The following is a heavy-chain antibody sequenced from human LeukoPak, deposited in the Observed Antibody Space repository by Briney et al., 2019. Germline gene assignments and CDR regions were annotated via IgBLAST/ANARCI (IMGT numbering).Heavy chain of an antibody. CDR3: ARKKGVAVAGTYPESYYYYYGMDV. Sequence: ASVKVSCKASGYTFTSYGISWVRQAPGQGLEWMGWISAYNGNTNYAQKLQGRVTMTTDTSTSTAYMELRSLRSDDTAVYYCARKKGVAVAGTYPESYYYYYGMDVWGQGTTVTVSS. CDR1: GYTFTSYG. D-gene: IGHD6-19*01. V-gene: IGHV1-18*01. J-gene: IGHJ6*02. CDR2: ISAYNGNT.